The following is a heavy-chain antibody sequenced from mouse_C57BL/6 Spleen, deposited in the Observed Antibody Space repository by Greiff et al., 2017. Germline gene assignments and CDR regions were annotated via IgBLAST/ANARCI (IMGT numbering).Heavy chain of an antibody. D-gene: IGHD1-1*01. J-gene: IGHJ2*01. CDR2: INPGSGGT. V-gene: IGHV1-54*01. CDR1: GYAFTNYL. CDR3: ARSGSIYFDY. Sequence: VQLQQSGAELVRPGTSVKVSCKASGYAFTNYLIEWVKQRPGQGLEWIGVINPGSGGTNYNEKFKGKATLTADKSSSTAYMQLSSLTSEDSAVYFCARSGSIYFDYWGQGTTLTVSS.